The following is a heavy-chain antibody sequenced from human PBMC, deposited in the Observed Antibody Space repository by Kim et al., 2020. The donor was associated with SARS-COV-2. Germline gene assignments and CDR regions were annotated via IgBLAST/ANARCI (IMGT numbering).Heavy chain of an antibody. V-gene: IGHV3-7*01. J-gene: IGHJ3*02. CDR3: ARDGDLYSSGKDAFDI. Sequence: LSLTCAASGFTFSSYWMTWVRQAPGKGLEWVANIKQDGNQKYYVDSVKGRFTISRDNAKNSLYLQMNSLRAEDTAVYYCARDGDLYSSGKDAFDIW. CDR2: IKQDGNQK. D-gene: IGHD6-19*01. CDR1: GFTFSSYW.